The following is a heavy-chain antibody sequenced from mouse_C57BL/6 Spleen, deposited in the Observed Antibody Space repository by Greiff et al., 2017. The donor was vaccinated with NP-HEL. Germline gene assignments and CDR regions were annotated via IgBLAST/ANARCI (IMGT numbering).Heavy chain of an antibody. V-gene: IGHV1-59*01. Sequence: QVQLKQPGAELVRPGTSVKLSCKASGYTFTSYWMHWVKQRPGQGLEWIGVIDPSDSYTNYNQKFKGKATLTVDTSSSTAYMQLSSLTSEDSAVYYCARRTNYYAMDYWGQGTSVTVSS. CDR3: ARRTNYYAMDY. CDR2: IDPSDSYT. J-gene: IGHJ4*01. CDR1: GYTFTSYW.